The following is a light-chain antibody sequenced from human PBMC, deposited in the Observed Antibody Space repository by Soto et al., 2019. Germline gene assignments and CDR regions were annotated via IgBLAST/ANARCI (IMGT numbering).Light chain of an antibody. J-gene: IGLJ1*01. V-gene: IGLV2-8*01. CDR3: KSYAGSNTYL. Sequence: QSALTQPPSASGSPGQSVTISCTGTKSDIGVYDFVSWYQHHPGKAPRLIIYEVVQRPSGVPDRFSGSKSGNTASLTVSGLQAADEADYFCKSYAGSNTYLFGSGTKVTLL. CDR2: EVV. CDR1: KSDIGVYDF.